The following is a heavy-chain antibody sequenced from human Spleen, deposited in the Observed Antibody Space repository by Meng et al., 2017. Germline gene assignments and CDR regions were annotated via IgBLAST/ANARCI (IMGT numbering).Heavy chain of an antibody. CDR2: ISYDGSNK. CDR1: GFTFNTMV. Sequence: QPQLVESGGGVVQLGRSLRLSCAVSGFTFNTMVMPWVRQAPGKGLEWVAVISYDGSNKFYADSVRGRFTLSRDNSRNTLYLEMNSLRREDTATYYCAKDLPLNYWGQGTLVTVSS. V-gene: IGHV3-30*18. D-gene: IGHD2-8*01. CDR3: AKDLPLNY. J-gene: IGHJ4*02.